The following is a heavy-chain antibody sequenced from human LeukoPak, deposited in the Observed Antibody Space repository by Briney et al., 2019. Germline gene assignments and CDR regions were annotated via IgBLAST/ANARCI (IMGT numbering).Heavy chain of an antibody. J-gene: IGHJ4*02. CDR1: GFTFSSYW. D-gene: IGHD5-12*01. V-gene: IGHV3-7*01. CDR2: IKQDGSEK. CDR3: ARDNGRRMATRVYYYFDY. Sequence: PGGSLRLSCAASGFTFSSYWMSWVRQAPGKGLEWVANIKQDGSEKYYVDSVKGRFTISRDNAKNSLYLQMNSLRAEDTAVYYCARDNGRRMATRVYYYFDYWGQGTLVTVSS.